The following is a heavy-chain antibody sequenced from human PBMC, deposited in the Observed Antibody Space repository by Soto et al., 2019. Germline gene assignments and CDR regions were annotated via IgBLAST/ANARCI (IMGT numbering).Heavy chain of an antibody. CDR1: GYTFTSYG. D-gene: IGHD6-13*01. CDR2: ISAYNGNT. V-gene: IGHV1-18*01. Sequence: GASVKVSCKASGYTFTSYGISWVRQAPGQGLEWMGWISAYNGNTNYAQKLQGRVTMTTDTSTSTAYMELRSLRSDDTAVYYCARARIAAAGHNGFDPWGQGTLVTVSS. J-gene: IGHJ5*02. CDR3: ARARIAAAGHNGFDP.